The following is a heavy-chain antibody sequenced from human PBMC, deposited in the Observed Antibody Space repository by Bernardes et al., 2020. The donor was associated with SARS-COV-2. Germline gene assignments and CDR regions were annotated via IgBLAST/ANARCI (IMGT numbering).Heavy chain of an antibody. CDR3: ARGMVTRSSSWLDAFDI. D-gene: IGHD6-13*01. V-gene: IGHV3-11*01. CDR1: GFTFSDYY. J-gene: IGHJ3*02. Sequence: GGSLRLSCAASGFTFSDYYMNWIRQAPGKGLEWLSYISSSGSTIYYADSVKGRFTISRDNAQNSLYLQVNSLRAEDTAVYYCARGMVTRSSSWLDAFDIWGQGTVVTVSS. CDR2: ISSSGSTI.